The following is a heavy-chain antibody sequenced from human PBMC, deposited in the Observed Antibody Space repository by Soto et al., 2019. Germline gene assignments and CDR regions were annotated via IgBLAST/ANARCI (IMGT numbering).Heavy chain of an antibody. CDR1: GGTFSSYT. J-gene: IGHJ2*01. D-gene: IGHD5-12*01. CDR3: ARGNHRWLQLWYFDL. CDR2: IIPIFGTA. Sequence: QVQLVQSGAEVKKPGSSVTVSCKASGGTFSSYTISWVRQAPGQGLEWMGGIIPIFGTANYAQKFQGRVTXTSXXSXRTASMELSSLRSEDTAVYYCARGNHRWLQLWYFDLWGRGTLVTVSS. V-gene: IGHV1-69*05.